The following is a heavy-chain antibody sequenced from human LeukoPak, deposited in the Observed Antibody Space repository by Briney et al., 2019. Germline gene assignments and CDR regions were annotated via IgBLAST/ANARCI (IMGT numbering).Heavy chain of an antibody. J-gene: IGHJ4*02. CDR1: GFTFSTYA. D-gene: IGHD2-21*02. CDR2: ISSSSSYT. CDR3: ARDEVGQVVTATSFPDY. V-gene: IGHV3-11*05. Sequence: GGSLRLSCAASGFTFSTYAMSWVRQAPGKGLEWVSYISSSSSYTNYADSVKGRFTISRDNAKNSLYLQMNSLRAEDTAVYYCARDEVGQVVTATSFPDYWGQGTLVTVSS.